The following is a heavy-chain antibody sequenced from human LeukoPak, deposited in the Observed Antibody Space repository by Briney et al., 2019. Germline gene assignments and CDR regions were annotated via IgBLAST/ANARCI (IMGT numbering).Heavy chain of an antibody. Sequence: SETLSLTCAVYGGSFSGYYWSWIRHPPGKGLEWIGEINHSGSTNYNPSLESRVTISVDTSKNQFSLKLSSVTAADTAVYYCARVPVGRDSGSYCYFDYWGQGTLVTVSS. CDR3: ARVPVGRDSGSYCYFDY. V-gene: IGHV4-34*01. CDR1: GGSFSGYY. D-gene: IGHD3-10*01. J-gene: IGHJ4*02. CDR2: INHSGST.